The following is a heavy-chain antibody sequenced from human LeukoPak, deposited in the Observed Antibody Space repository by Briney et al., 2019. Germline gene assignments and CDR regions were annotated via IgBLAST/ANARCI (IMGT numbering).Heavy chain of an antibody. CDR2: INSNIGDT. CDR3: ASSGGNSVHYFDY. V-gene: IGHV1-2*02. D-gene: IGHD4-23*01. CDR1: GYTFTGHY. Sequence: ASVKVSCKASGYTFTGHYMHWFRQAPGQGLEWVGWINSNIGDTHYTQNFQGRVNMTRDTSITTAYMELSRLRSDDTAVYYCASSGGNSVHYFDYWGQGTLVTVSS. J-gene: IGHJ4*02.